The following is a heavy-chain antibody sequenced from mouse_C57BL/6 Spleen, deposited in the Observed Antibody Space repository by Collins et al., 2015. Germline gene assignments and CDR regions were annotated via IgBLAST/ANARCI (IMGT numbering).Heavy chain of an antibody. CDR3: ASLYYGNLYCAMDY. J-gene: IGHJ4*01. CDR2: IDPNSGGT. Sequence: QVQLQQPGAELVKPGSSVRLSCKASDYTFTNYWLHWVKQRPGRGLEWIGRIDPNSGGTKYNERFKNKATLTVDKPSSTAYMQLSSLTSEDSAVYYCASLYYGNLYCAMDYWGQGTSVTVSS. CDR1: DYTFTNYW. D-gene: IGHD2-1*01. V-gene: IGHV1-72*01.